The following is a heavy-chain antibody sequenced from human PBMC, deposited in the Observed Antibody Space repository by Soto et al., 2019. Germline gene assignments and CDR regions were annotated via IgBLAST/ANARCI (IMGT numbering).Heavy chain of an antibody. Sequence: SGPTLANPTRTLPLTCTFSGFSLITSGVGVGWTSKEPGKALEWLALIYWNDDKRYSPSLKSRLTITKDTPKNQVVLTMTNMDPVDTATYYCANSWRSGWLGLDWFDPWGQGTMVTVSS. V-gene: IGHV2-5*01. J-gene: IGHJ5*02. CDR3: ANSWRSGWLGLDWFDP. CDR1: GFSLITSGVG. CDR2: IYWNDDK. D-gene: IGHD6-19*01.